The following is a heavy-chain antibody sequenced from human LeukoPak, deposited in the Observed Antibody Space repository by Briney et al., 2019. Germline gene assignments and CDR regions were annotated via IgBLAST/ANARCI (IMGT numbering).Heavy chain of an antibody. Sequence: GASVKVSCKASGYTFTGYYMHWVRQAPGQGLEWMGRINPNSGGTNYAQKFQGRVTMTRDTSISTAYMELNRLRSDDTAVYYCARDSLHYYDSSGNWGQGTLVTVSS. CDR2: INPNSGGT. J-gene: IGHJ4*02. CDR1: GYTFTGYY. CDR3: ARDSLHYYDSSGN. D-gene: IGHD3-22*01. V-gene: IGHV1-2*06.